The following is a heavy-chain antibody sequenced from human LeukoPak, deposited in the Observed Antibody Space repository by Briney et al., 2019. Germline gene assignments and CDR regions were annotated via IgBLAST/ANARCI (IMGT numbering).Heavy chain of an antibody. CDR3: AKDQQLGYCSSTSCPPAY. CDR1: GFTFSNYA. Sequence: GGSLRLSCAASGFTFSNYAMIWVRQAPGKGLEWVSSISGSGGSTYYADSVKGRFTISRDNSKNILFLQMNSLRAEDTALYYCAKDQQLGYCSSTSCPPAYWGQGTLVTVSS. CDR2: ISGSGGST. D-gene: IGHD2-2*01. J-gene: IGHJ4*02. V-gene: IGHV3-23*01.